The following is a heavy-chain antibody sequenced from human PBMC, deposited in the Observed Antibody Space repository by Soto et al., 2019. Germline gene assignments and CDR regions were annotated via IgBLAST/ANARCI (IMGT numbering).Heavy chain of an antibody. D-gene: IGHD4-4*01. CDR2: SRNKANSYTT. CDR1: GFTFSDHY. CDR3: TRLYSNPRDFDY. J-gene: IGHJ4*02. Sequence: GGSLRLSCAASGFTFSDHYIDWVRQAPGKGLEWVGRSRNKANSYTTEYAASVKGRFTISRDDSKNSVYLQMNGLKSEDTAVYYCTRLYSNPRDFDYWGQGTLVTVSS. V-gene: IGHV3-72*01.